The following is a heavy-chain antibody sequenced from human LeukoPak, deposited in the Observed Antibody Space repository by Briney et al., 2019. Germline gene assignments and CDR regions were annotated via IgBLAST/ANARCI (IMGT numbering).Heavy chain of an antibody. J-gene: IGHJ4*02. CDR1: GYSFTSYL. Sequence: GESLKISCKGSGYSFTSYLIGLVRQMPGKGLEWMGIIYPCGSDSRSSPFFQGHATTSADKSISTAYLQWSSLKASDTAMYYCARRRGYYGSGSSPYYFDAWGQGTLVTVSS. CDR3: ARRRGYYGSGSSPYYFDA. V-gene: IGHV5-51*01. CDR2: IYPCGSDS. D-gene: IGHD3-10*01.